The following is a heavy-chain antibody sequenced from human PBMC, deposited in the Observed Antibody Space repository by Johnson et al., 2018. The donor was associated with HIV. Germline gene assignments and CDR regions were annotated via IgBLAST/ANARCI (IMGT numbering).Heavy chain of an antibody. CDR3: ARALLDSSGWTPTNVYAFDI. Sequence: VQLVESGGVVVQPGGSLRLSCAASGFSFDDYGMSWVRQAPGKGLAWVSGINWNGDSTGYVDSVKGRFTVSRDNAKNSLYLQMNSLRGEDTALYYCARALLDSSGWTPTNVYAFDIWGQGTMVIMSS. CDR2: INWNGDST. J-gene: IGHJ3*02. CDR1: GFSFDDYG. V-gene: IGHV3-20*04. D-gene: IGHD6-19*01.